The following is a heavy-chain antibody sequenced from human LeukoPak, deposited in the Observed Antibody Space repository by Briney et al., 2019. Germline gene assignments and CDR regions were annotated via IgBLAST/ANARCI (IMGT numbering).Heavy chain of an antibody. D-gene: IGHD6-25*01. CDR3: ARDPETWQAA. CDR2: ISSSTHYT. CDR1: GFTFSDYY. J-gene: IGHJ4*02. V-gene: IGHV3-11*05. Sequence: GGSLRLCCAASGFTFSDYYMTWIRQAPGKGLEWVSYISSSTHYTNYADSVKGRFTISRDNAKNSLYLQMNSLRAEDTAVYYCARDPETWQAAWGQGTLVTVSS.